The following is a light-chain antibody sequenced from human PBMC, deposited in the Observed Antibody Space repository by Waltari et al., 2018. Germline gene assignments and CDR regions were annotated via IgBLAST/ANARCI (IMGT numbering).Light chain of an antibody. V-gene: IGLV1-40*01. CDR2: GNS. J-gene: IGLJ1*01. Sequence: QSVLTQPPSVSGAPGQRVTISCTGSSSNIGAGYDVHWYQQLPGTAPKLLIYGNSNRPSGGPDRFSGSKSGTSASLAITGLQAEDEADYYCQSYDSSLSVLYVFGTGTKVTVL. CDR1: SSNIGAGYD. CDR3: QSYDSSLSVLYV.